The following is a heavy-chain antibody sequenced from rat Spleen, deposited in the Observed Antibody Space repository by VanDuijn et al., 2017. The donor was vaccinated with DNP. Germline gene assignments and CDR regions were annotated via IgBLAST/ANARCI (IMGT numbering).Heavy chain of an antibody. CDR1: GFKFNDYW. Sequence: EVKLVESGGGLVQPGRSLKLSCAASGFKFNDYWMGWVRQAPGKGLEWIGEINKDSSTIKYIPSLKDKFTISRDNAQNTLYLQMSKLGSEDTAIYYCALMDGAFDYWGQGVMVTVSS. CDR2: INKDSSTI. J-gene: IGHJ2*01. CDR3: ALMDGAFDY. V-gene: IGHV4-2*01. D-gene: IGHD1-12*02.